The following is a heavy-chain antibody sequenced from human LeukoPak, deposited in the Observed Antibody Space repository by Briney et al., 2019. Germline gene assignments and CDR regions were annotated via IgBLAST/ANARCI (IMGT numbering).Heavy chain of an antibody. Sequence: GTSVKVSCKASGFTFTSSAVQWVRQARGQRLEWIGWIVVGSGNTNYAQKFQERVTITRDMSTSTAYMELSSLRSEDTAVYYCAAERSQYYFDYWGQGTLVTVPS. V-gene: IGHV1-58*01. CDR1: GFTFTSSA. CDR3: AAERSQYYFDY. J-gene: IGHJ4*02. CDR2: IVVGSGNT.